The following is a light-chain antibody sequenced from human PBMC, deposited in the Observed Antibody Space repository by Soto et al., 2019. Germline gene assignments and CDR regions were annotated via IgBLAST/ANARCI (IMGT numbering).Light chain of an antibody. CDR2: KIS. CDR1: QGLVNSDGNTY. J-gene: IGKJ1*01. CDR3: MQSTQFPWT. Sequence: DVVMTQTPLSSPVTLGQPASISCRSSQGLVNSDGNTYLSWLQQRPGQPPRLLIYKISNWFSGVPDRFSGSGAGTDFTLKISRVEAEDVGVYYCMQSTQFPWTFGQGTKVEIK. V-gene: IGKV2-24*01.